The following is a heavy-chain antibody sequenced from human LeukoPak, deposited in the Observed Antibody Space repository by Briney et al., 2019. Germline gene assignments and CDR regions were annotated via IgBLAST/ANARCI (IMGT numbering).Heavy chain of an antibody. J-gene: IGHJ3*02. D-gene: IGHD5-24*01. CDR1: GFTFSSYA. CDR3: AREMATIPQKSRNDAFDI. Sequence: GGSLRLSCAASGFTFSSYAMHWVRQAPGKGLEWVAVISYDGSNKYYADSVKGRFTISRDNSKNTLYLQMNSLRAEDTAVYYCAREMATIPQKSRNDAFDIWGQGTMVTVSS. CDR2: ISYDGSNK. V-gene: IGHV3-30*04.